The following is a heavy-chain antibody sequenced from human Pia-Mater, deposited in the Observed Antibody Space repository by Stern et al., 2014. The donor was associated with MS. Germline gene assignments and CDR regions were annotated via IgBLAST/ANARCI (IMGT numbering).Heavy chain of an antibody. CDR3: GAIGGGDY. J-gene: IGHJ4*02. CDR2: IYHSGST. CDR1: GDYINSSNW. V-gene: IGHV4-4*02. Sequence: QMQLQESGPGLVKPSGTLSLTCAISGDYINSSNWWSWVRQPPGKGLEWIGEIYHSGSTSYNPSLKSRVTISVDTSKNQFSLNPDFGARGGPGVDFWGAIGGGDYWGQGILVTVSS. D-gene: IGHD3-16*01.